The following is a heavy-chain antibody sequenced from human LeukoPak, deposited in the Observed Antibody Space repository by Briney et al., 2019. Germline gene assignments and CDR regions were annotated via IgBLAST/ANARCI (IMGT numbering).Heavy chain of an antibody. CDR1: GGSFSGYY. D-gene: IGHD2-2*01. Sequence: PSETLSLTCAVYGGSFSGYYWSWIRQPPGKGLEWIGEINHSGSTNYNPSLKSRVTISVDTSKNQFSLKLSSVTAADTAVYYCARGGGRCSSTSCYRGNWFDPWGQGTLATVSS. CDR3: ARGGGRCSSTSCYRGNWFDP. V-gene: IGHV4-34*01. CDR2: INHSGST. J-gene: IGHJ5*02.